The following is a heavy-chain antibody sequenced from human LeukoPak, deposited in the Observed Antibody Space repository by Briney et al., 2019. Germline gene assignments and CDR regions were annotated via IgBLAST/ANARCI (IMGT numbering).Heavy chain of an antibody. V-gene: IGHV5-51*01. J-gene: IGHJ4*02. CDR3: ARQYCSGTSCYYFDY. CDR2: IYPGDSDT. D-gene: IGHD2-2*01. Sequence: GESLKISCKGSGYSFTSYWIGWVRQMPGKGLEWMGIIYPGDSDTRYSPSFQGQVTISADKSISTAYLQWSSLKASDTAMYYCARQYCSGTSCYYFDYWGQGTLVTVSS. CDR1: GYSFTSYW.